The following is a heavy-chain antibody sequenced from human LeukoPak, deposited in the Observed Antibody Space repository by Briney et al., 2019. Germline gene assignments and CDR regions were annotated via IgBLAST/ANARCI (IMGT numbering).Heavy chain of an antibody. CDR2: ISYDGSKK. CDR1: GFTFSSYG. J-gene: IGHJ3*02. V-gene: IGHV3-30*18. Sequence: GRSLRLSCAASGFTFSSYGMHWVRQAPGKGREGVGVISYDGSKKDYADSVKGRFTISRDNSKNTLYLQMNRLRAEDTAVYYCANAREGLYDAFDIWGQGTMVTVSS. D-gene: IGHD5-24*01. CDR3: ANAREGLYDAFDI.